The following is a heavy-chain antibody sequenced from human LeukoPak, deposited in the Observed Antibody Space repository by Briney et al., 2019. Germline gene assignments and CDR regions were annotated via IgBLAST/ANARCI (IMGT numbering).Heavy chain of an antibody. Sequence: SETLSLTCTVSGGSISIRSYYWGWIRQPPGEGLEWIGCIYYSGSTYYNPSLKSRVTISVDTPKNQFSLKLSSVTAADTAVYYCARGNRYYYDSSGYPFYYMDVWGKGTTVTVSS. D-gene: IGHD3-22*01. V-gene: IGHV4-39*07. J-gene: IGHJ6*03. CDR3: ARGNRYYYDSSGYPFYYMDV. CDR2: IYYSGST. CDR1: GGSISIRSYY.